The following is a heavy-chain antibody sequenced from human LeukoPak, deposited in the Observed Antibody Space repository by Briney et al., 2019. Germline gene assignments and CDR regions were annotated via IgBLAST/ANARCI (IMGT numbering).Heavy chain of an antibody. D-gene: IGHD2-15*01. CDR1: GYSFTSYW. J-gene: IGHJ4*02. CDR3: ARRRPGYCRGGSCYGYYFDY. Sequence: GESLKTSYKGSGYSFTSYWIGWARQMPGKGLEWMGIIYPGDSDSRNSPSFQGQVTISADKSISFAYLQWSSLEASDTAMYYCARRRPGYCRGGSCYGYYFDYEDQGTVITVSP. CDR2: IYPGDSDS. V-gene: IGHV5-51*01.